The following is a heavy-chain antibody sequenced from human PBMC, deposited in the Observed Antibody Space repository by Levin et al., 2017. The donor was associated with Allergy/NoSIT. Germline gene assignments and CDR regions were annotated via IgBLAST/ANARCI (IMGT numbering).Heavy chain of an antibody. Sequence: GGSLRLSCTASGFTFGDYAMSWVRQAPGKGLEWVGFIRSKAYGGTTEYAASVKGRFTISRDDSKSIAYLQMNSLKTEDTAVYYCTRETYCSSTSCYLFYWFDPWGQGTLVTVSS. CDR3: TRETYCSSTSCYLFYWFDP. V-gene: IGHV3-49*04. CDR1: GFTFGDYA. J-gene: IGHJ5*02. D-gene: IGHD2-2*01. CDR2: IRSKAYGGTT.